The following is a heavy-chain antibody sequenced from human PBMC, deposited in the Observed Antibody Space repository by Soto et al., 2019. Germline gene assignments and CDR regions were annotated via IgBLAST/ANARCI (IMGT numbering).Heavy chain of an antibody. Sequence: EVPLVESGGGLVQPGGSLRLSCAASGFTVSSNYMSWVRQAPGKGLEWVSVIYSGGSTYYADSVKGRFTISRDNSKNTLYLQMNSLRAEDTAVYYCARLSGYSHYYGMDVWGQGTTVTVSS. CDR3: ARLSGYSHYYGMDV. D-gene: IGHD3-3*01. CDR2: IYSGGST. V-gene: IGHV3-66*01. J-gene: IGHJ6*02. CDR1: GFTVSSNY.